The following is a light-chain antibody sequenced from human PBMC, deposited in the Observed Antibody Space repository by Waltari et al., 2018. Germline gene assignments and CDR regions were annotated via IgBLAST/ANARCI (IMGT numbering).Light chain of an antibody. CDR3: MQALQTPPYT. J-gene: IGKJ2*01. Sequence: DIVMTQSPLSLPVTPGEPASISCRSSQSLLNSNGHNALDWYLQKPGQSPQLLIYLGSYRASGVPDRFSGSGSGTDFTLKISRVEAEDVGVYYCMQALQTPPYTFGQGTKLEIK. V-gene: IGKV2-28*01. CDR1: QSLLNSNGHNA. CDR2: LGS.